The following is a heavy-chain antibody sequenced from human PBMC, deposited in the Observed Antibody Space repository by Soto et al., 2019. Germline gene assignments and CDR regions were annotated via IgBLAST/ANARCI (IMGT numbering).Heavy chain of an antibody. CDR3: ARGHHGLEI. J-gene: IGHJ6*02. CDR1: GLTFIDFY. Sequence: GGSLRLSCAASGLTFIDFYMSWVRQAPGKGLDWVSYIDPSGTTIVYADSVKGRFTVSRDNAKNSLYLQMDSLRGEDSAVYYCARGHHGLEIWGRGTTAPVYS. V-gene: IGHV3-11*01. CDR2: IDPSGTTI.